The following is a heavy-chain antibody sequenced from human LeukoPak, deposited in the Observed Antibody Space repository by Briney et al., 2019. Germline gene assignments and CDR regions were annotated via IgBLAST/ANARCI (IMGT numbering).Heavy chain of an antibody. CDR2: LYSGSST. J-gene: IGHJ2*01. Sequence: GGSLRPSCAASGFTVSTNYMNWVRQAPGKGLEWVSILYSGSSTYYADSVEGRFIVSRDSSKNTLSLKMNDLRAEDTAVYYCARVGDHFHWYLDLWGRGTLVTVSS. V-gene: IGHV3-53*01. CDR1: GFTVSTNY. CDR3: ARVGDHFHWYLDL. D-gene: IGHD3-3*02.